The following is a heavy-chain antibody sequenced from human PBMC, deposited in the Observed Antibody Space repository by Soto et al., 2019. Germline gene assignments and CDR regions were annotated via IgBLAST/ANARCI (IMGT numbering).Heavy chain of an antibody. Sequence: EVQLVESGGGLVQPGGSLRLSCVVSGFTFSDYSMDWVRQAPGKGLEWVGRTRNKANSYTTEYAASVKGRVTISRDDSKNSLYLQMNSLRTEDTAVYFCARSASGMGVW. CDR1: GFTFSDYS. J-gene: IGHJ6*01. V-gene: IGHV3-72*01. CDR3: ARSASGMGV. CDR2: TRNKANSYTT.